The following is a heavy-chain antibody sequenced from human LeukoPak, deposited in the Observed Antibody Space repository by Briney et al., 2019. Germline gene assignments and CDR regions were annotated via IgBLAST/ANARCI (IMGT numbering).Heavy chain of an antibody. CDR2: ISGSGGST. CDR1: GFTFGSYA. J-gene: IGHJ4*02. D-gene: IGHD3-22*01. V-gene: IGHV3-23*01. Sequence: GGSLRLSCAASGFTFGSYAMSWVRQAPGKGLEWVSGISGSGGSTYYEDSVKGRFTISRDNSKNTIYLRMNSLRAEDTAVYYCASTTYYYDRSGYYYFDHWGQGTLVTVSS. CDR3: ASTTYYYDRSGYYYFDH.